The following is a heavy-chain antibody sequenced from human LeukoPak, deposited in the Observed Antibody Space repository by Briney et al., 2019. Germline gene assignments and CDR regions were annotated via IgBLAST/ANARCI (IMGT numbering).Heavy chain of an antibody. Sequence: SETLSLTCAVYGGSFSGYYWSWIRQPPGKGLEWIGEIDHSGSTNYNPSLKSRVTMSVDTSKNQFFLKLSSVTAADTAVYYCAREVGIVVVVAAKRAAFDIWGQGTMVTVSS. CDR3: AREVGIVVVVAAKRAAFDI. CDR1: GGSFSGYY. V-gene: IGHV4-34*01. J-gene: IGHJ3*02. CDR2: IDHSGST. D-gene: IGHD2-15*01.